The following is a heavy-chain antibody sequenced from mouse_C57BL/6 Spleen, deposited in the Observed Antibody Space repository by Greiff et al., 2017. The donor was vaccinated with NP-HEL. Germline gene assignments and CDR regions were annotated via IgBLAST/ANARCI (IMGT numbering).Heavy chain of an antibody. D-gene: IGHD1-1*01. Sequence: QVQLQQSGAELMKPGASVKLSCKATGYTFTGYWIEWVKQRPGHGLEWIGEILPGSGSTNYNEKFKGKATFTADTSSNTAYMQLSSLTTEDSAIYYCARKGPDYYGSSFDWYFDVWGTGTTVTVSS. CDR2: ILPGSGST. V-gene: IGHV1-9*01. CDR3: ARKGPDYYGSSFDWYFDV. CDR1: GYTFTGYW. J-gene: IGHJ1*03.